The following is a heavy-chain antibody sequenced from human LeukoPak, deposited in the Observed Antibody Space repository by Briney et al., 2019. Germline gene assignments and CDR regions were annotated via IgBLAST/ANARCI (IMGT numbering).Heavy chain of an antibody. D-gene: IGHD3-3*01. Sequence: GGSLRLSCAASGFTFSYFSMHWVRQAPGKGLEWVAVVSYDGGNKYYADSVKGRFTISRDNSKNTLYLQMNSLRAEDTAVYYCAREALSPYDFWSGYYSVRAYYFDYWGQGTLVTVSS. CDR1: GFTFSYFS. J-gene: IGHJ4*02. CDR3: AREALSPYDFWSGYYSVRAYYFDY. CDR2: VSYDGGNK. V-gene: IGHV3-30*04.